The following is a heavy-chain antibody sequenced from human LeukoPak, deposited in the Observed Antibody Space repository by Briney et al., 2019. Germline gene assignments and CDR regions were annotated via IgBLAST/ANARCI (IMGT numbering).Heavy chain of an antibody. CDR2: IWYDGSNK. V-gene: IGHV3-33*06. Sequence: GGSLRLSCAASGFTFSSYGMHWVRQAPGKGLEWVAVIWYDGSNKYYADSVKGRFTISRDNSKNTLYLQMNSLRAEDTAVYYCAKALYCSSTSCYKELLFGAFDIWGQGTMVTVSS. CDR3: AKALYCSSTSCYKELLFGAFDI. D-gene: IGHD2-2*02. J-gene: IGHJ3*02. CDR1: GFTFSSYG.